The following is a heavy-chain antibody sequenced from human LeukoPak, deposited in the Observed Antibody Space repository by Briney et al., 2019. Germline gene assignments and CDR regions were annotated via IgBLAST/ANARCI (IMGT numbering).Heavy chain of an antibody. CDR1: GYTFTGYY. Sequence: GASVKVSCKASGYTFTGYYMHWVRQAPGQGLEWMGWINPNSGGTNYAQKFQVRVTMTRDTSISTAYMELSRLRSDDTAVYYCAKTRGTRGPLDYWGQGTLVTVSS. V-gene: IGHV1-2*02. CDR3: AKTRGTRGPLDY. J-gene: IGHJ4*02. CDR2: INPNSGGT. D-gene: IGHD1-26*01.